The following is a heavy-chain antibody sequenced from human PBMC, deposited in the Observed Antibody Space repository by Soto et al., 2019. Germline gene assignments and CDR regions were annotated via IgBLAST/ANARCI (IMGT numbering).Heavy chain of an antibody. V-gene: IGHV3-30-3*01. J-gene: IGHJ4*02. D-gene: IGHD6-19*01. CDR2: VSHDGSNK. CDR3: ARVSIAVAGIAYYFDY. Sequence: QVQLVESGGGVVQPGRSLRLSCAASGFSISSCAMHWARQAPGKGLEWVAVVSHDGSNKYYADSVKGRVTISRDNSINTVYLQMNSVRAEDTAVYYCARVSIAVAGIAYYFDYWGQGTLVSVSS. CDR1: GFSISSCA.